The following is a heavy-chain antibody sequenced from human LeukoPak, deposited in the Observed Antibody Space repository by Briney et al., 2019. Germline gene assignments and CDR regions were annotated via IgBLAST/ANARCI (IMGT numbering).Heavy chain of an antibody. CDR3: ASLALGYCGGDCYSEVSTYDY. CDR1: GFTFTSYW. J-gene: IGHJ4*02. Sequence: PGGSLRLSCAVSGFTFTSYWMHWVRQAPGKGLVWVSDINSDGSTTNYADSVKGRFTISRDNAKNTLFLQMNSLRAEDTAVYYCASLALGYCGGDCYSEVSTYDYWGQGTLVTVSS. CDR2: INSDGSTT. D-gene: IGHD2-21*02. V-gene: IGHV3-74*01.